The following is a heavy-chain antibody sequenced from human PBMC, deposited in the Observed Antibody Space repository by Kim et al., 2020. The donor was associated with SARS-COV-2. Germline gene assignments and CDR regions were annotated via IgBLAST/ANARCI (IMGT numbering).Heavy chain of an antibody. Sequence: GGSLRLSCAASGFTFSNASMSWVRQAPGKGLEWVGLISCKTDGRNTDYAVTVKFSFTIYKDEKKKTLQMHSHRPETKDTDYYDCATAQGIESCGDY. V-gene: IGHV3-15*01. J-gene: IGHJ4*01. CDR1: GFTFSNAS. D-gene: IGHD6-13*01. CDR3: ATAQGIESCGDY. CDR2: ISCKTDGRNT.